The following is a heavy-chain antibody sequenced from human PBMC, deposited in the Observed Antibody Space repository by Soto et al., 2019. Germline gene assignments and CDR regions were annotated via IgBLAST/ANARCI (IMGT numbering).Heavy chain of an antibody. CDR3: ARQTGLGATNY. D-gene: IGHD1-26*01. CDR2: INTDGSVT. Sequence: GGSLRLCCAGSGFTFNNFWMHWVRQAPGKGLVWVARINTDGSVTSHADSVKGRFTISRDNAKSTLYLQMNSLRAEDSARYYCARQTGLGATNYWGRGTLVTVSS. J-gene: IGHJ4*02. CDR1: GFTFNNFW. V-gene: IGHV3-74*01.